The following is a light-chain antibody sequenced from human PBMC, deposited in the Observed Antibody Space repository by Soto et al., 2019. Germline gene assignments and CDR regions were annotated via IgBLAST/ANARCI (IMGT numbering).Light chain of an antibody. CDR3: SSYTSRSTLV. J-gene: IGLJ2*01. V-gene: IGLV2-14*01. CDR1: SSDVGVYNY. CDR2: EVS. Sequence: QSVLNQPASVSGSPGQSITISCTGTSSDVGVYNYVSWYQQHPGKAPKLMIYEVSNRPSGVSNRFSGSKSCNTASLTISGLQAEEEADYFCSSYTSRSTLVFGGETKLNVL.